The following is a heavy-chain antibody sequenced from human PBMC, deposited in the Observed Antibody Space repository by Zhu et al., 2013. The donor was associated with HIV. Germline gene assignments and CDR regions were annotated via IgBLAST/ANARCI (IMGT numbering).Heavy chain of an antibody. CDR1: GYSISNDYY. Sequence: QVQLQESGPGLVKPSETLSLTCAVSGYSISNDYYWGWIRQPPGKGLEWIGSKYHSGSTFYSPSLKSRVTISVDTSKNLFSLKMTSVTAADTALYYXARAKAFGVYIVTKYYYMDVWAKGTTVIVSS. CDR3: ARAKAFGVYIVTKYYYMDV. J-gene: IGHJ6*03. CDR2: KYHSGST. D-gene: IGHD3-3*01. V-gene: IGHV4-38-2*01.